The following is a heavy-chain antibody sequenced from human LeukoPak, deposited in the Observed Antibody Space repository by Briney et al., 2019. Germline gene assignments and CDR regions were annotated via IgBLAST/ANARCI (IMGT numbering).Heavy chain of an antibody. D-gene: IGHD6-13*01. Sequence: GASVKVSCKASGYTFTSFGISWVRQAPGQGLEWMGWISSYNGNTNYAQKLQGRVTLTTDTSTNTAYMELRSLRPDDTAVYYCARPFMEQLVPFDPWGQGTLVTVSS. CDR1: GYTFTSFG. CDR2: ISSYNGNT. J-gene: IGHJ5*02. V-gene: IGHV1-18*01. CDR3: ARPFMEQLVPFDP.